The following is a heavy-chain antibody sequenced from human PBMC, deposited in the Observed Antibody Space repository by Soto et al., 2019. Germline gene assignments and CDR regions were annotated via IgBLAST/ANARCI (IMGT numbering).Heavy chain of an antibody. V-gene: IGHV3-21*06. J-gene: IGHJ4*02. CDR1: GFTFTRYS. CDR3: ARESEDLASNFDY. CDR2: ISSTTNYI. Sequence: GGSLRLSCAASGFTFTRYSMNWVRQAPGKGLEWASSISSTTNYIYYGDSMKGRFTISRDNAKNSLYLEMNSLRAEDTAVYYCARESEDLASNFDYWGQGTLVTVSS.